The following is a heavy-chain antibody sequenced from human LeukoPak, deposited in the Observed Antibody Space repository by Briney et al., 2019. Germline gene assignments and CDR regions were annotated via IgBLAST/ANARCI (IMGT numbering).Heavy chain of an antibody. V-gene: IGHV3-74*01. Sequence: SGGSLRLSCAASGFTFSSYWMHWVRQAPGKGLVWVSRINSDGSSTSYADSVKGRFTISRDNAKNTLYLQVNSLRAEDTAVYYCAKGADYYDSSGYFQPWGQGTLVTVSS. CDR3: AKGADYYDSSGYFQP. D-gene: IGHD3-22*01. J-gene: IGHJ5*02. CDR2: INSDGSST. CDR1: GFTFSSYW.